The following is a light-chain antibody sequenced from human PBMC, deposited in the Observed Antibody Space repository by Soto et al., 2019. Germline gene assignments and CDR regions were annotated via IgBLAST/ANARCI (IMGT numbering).Light chain of an antibody. CDR1: SSNIGAGYD. CDR3: AAWDDSLSGVV. CDR2: ANI. J-gene: IGLJ2*01. Sequence: QSVLTQPPSVSGAPGQRVTISCTGSSSNIGAGYDVHWYQQRPGTAPKLLISANINRPSGVPDRFSGSKSGTSASLAITGLRSEDEADYYCAAWDDSLSGVVFGGGTKLTVL. V-gene: IGLV1-40*01.